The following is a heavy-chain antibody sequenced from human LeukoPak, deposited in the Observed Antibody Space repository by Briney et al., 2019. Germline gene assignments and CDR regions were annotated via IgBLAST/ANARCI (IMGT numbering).Heavy chain of an antibody. J-gene: IGHJ4*02. V-gene: IGHV1-2*02. CDR1: GYTLTDYY. CDR2: IIPHSGGT. Sequence: GASVKVSCKASGYTLTDYYIHWVRQAPGQDLEWMGFIIPHSGGTSYEQKFQGRVTMTRDMSIGTFYIELSSLRSDDTAVYYCSTEDKYCTTPNCGAYWGQGTLVTVSS. D-gene: IGHD2-8*01. CDR3: STEDKYCTTPNCGAY.